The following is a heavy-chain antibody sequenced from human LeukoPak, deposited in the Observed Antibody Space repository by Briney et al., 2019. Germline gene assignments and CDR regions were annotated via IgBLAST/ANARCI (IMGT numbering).Heavy chain of an antibody. CDR1: GFIFRNYA. CDR3: VREERGLAIDY. J-gene: IGHJ4*02. CDR2: ISSSGDNA. V-gene: IGHV3-64*01. Sequence: GGSLRLSCAASGFIFRNYAMHWVRQAPGKGLEYVSAISSSGDNAYYGNSVRGRFTISRDNSKNTLFLQMGSLRVEDTAVYYCVREERGLAIDYWGQGTLVTVSS. D-gene: IGHD5-12*01.